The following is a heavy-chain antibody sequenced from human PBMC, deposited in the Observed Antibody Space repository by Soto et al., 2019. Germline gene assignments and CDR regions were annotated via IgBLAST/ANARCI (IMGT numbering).Heavy chain of an antibody. CDR2: IYYSGST. CDR1: GGSITSSSYY. V-gene: IGHV4-39*07. J-gene: IGHJ4*02. D-gene: IGHD3-22*01. CDR3: ARGYYYDSIGSPPHY. Sequence: PSETLSLTCTVSGGSITSSSYYWGWIRQPPGKGLEWIGNIYYSGSTNYNPSLKSRVTISVDTSKNQFSLKLSSVTAADTAVYYCARGYYYDSIGSPPHYWGQGTLVTVSS.